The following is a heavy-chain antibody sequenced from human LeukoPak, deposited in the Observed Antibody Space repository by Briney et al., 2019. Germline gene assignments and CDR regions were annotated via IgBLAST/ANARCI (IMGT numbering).Heavy chain of an antibody. D-gene: IGHD6-25*01. CDR1: GGSISGGGYY. Sequence: SETLSLTCTVSGGSISGGGYYWSWIRQHPGKGLEWIGSIYYSGSTYYNPSLKSRVTISVDTSKNQFSLKLSSMTAADTAVYYCARDPPSGNYVDYWGQGTLVTVSS. V-gene: IGHV4-31*03. CDR3: ARDPPSGNYVDY. J-gene: IGHJ4*02. CDR2: IYYSGST.